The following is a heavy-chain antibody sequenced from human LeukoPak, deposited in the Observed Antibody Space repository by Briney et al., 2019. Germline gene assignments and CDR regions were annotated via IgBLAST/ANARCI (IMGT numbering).Heavy chain of an antibody. J-gene: IGHJ5*02. D-gene: IGHD3-22*01. CDR1: GGSISSYY. CDR2: IYYSGST. Sequence: SETLSLTCTVSGGSISSYYWSRIRQPPGKGLEWIGYIYYSGSTNYNPSLKSRVTISVDTSKNQFSLKLSSVTAADTAVYYCARDLDDSSGYYSRSNWFDPWGQGTLVTVSS. CDR3: ARDLDDSSGYYSRSNWFDP. V-gene: IGHV4-59*01.